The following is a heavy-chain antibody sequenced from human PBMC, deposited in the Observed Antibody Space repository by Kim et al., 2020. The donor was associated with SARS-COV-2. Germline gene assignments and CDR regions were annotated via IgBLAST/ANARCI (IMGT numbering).Heavy chain of an antibody. CDR2: IYYSGST. V-gene: IGHV4-59*01. D-gene: IGHD6-13*01. CDR3: ARGAGATGYYYYYYGMDV. J-gene: IGHJ6*02. Sequence: SQTLSLTCTVSGGSISSYYWSWIRQPPGKGLEWIGYIYYSGSTNYNPSLKSRVTISVDTSKNQSSLKQSSVTAADTAVYYCARGAGATGYYYYYYGMDVLGRRTTVTVSS. CDR1: GGSISSYY.